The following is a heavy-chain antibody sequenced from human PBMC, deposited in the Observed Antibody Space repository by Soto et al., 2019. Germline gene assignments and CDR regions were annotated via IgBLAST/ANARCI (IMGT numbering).Heavy chain of an antibody. CDR1: GYSFTSYW. J-gene: IGHJ6*02. Sequence: GESLKISCKGSGYSFTSYWIGWVRQMPGKGLEWMGIIYPGDSDTRYSPSFQGQVTISADKSISTAYLQWSSLKASDTAMYYCARLRMGYVSSSIPDPSYGMDVWGQGTTVTVSS. D-gene: IGHD2-2*01. CDR2: IYPGDSDT. V-gene: IGHV5-51*01. CDR3: ARLRMGYVSSSIPDPSYGMDV.